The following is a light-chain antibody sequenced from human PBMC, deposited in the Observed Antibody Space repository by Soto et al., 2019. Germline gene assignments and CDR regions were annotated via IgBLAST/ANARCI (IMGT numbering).Light chain of an antibody. Sequence: EIVMTQSPATLSVSPGERVTLCFRASQSVSSRLAWYQQKPGQSPRLLIYGASTRATGIPARFSGSGSGTEFTLTISSLQSEDFGVYYCHQYNNLWTFGQGTKVDIK. J-gene: IGKJ1*01. CDR3: HQYNNLWT. CDR2: GAS. CDR1: QSVSSR. V-gene: IGKV3-15*01.